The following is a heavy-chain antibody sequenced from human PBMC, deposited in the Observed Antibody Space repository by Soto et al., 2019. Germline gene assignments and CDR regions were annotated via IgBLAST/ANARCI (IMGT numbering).Heavy chain of an antibody. V-gene: IGHV5-51*01. D-gene: IGHD2-8*01. CDR3: ARHSGIGYCTNGVCSRDYYYGMDV. CDR1: GYSFTSYW. J-gene: IGHJ6*02. Sequence: LGESLKISCKGSGYSFTSYWIGWVRQMPGKGLEWMGIIYPGDSDTRYSPSFQGQVTISADKSISTAYLQWSSLKASDTAMYYCARHSGIGYCTNGVCSRDYYYGMDVWRQRTTVTVSS. CDR2: IYPGDSDT.